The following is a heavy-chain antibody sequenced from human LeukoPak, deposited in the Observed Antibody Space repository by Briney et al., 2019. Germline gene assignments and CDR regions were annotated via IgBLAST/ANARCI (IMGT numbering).Heavy chain of an antibody. V-gene: IGHV3-30-3*01. CDR2: ISYDGTNE. J-gene: IGHJ6*04. D-gene: IGHD3-10*01. CDR1: TFLFTTYP. CDR3: AREWTLLWFGELSPQMDV. Sequence: PGGSLRLSCSSSTFLFTTYPMSWVRQAPGKGLEWVAIISYDGTNEHYSDSVKGRFTISRDNSKNTLYLQMNSLRAEDTAVYYCAREWTLLWFGELSPQMDVWGKGTTVTVSS.